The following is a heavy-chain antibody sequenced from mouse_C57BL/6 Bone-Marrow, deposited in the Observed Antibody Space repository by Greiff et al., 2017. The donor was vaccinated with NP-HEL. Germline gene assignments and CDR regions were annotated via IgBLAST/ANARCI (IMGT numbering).Heavy chain of an antibody. D-gene: IGHD4-1*01. CDR1: GFTFSDYG. J-gene: IGHJ4*01. CDR2: ISSGSSTI. CDR3: ARGKLGYAMDY. Sequence: EVKLVESGGGLVKPGGSLKLSCAASGFTFSDYGMHWVRQAPEKGLEWVAYISSGSSTIYYPDTVKGRFTISRDNAKNTLFLQMTSLRSEDTAMYYCARGKLGYAMDYWGQGTSVTVSS. V-gene: IGHV5-17*01.